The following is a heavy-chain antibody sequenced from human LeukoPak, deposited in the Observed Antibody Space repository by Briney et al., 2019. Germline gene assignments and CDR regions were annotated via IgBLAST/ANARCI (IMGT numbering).Heavy chain of an antibody. D-gene: IGHD6-19*01. Sequence: GGSLRLSCAASGFTFSSYGMHWVRQAPGKGLEWVAVIWYDGSNKYYADSVKGRFTISRDNSKNTLYLQMNSLRAEDTAVYYCAKGGTSKQWLVGGAFGIWGQGTMVTVSS. J-gene: IGHJ3*02. CDR2: IWYDGSNK. V-gene: IGHV3-33*06. CDR3: AKGGTSKQWLVGGAFGI. CDR1: GFTFSSYG.